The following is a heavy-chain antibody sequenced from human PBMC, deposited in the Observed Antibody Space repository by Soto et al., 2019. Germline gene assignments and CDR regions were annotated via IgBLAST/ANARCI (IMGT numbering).Heavy chain of an antibody. V-gene: IGHV3-74*01. Sequence: GGSLRLSCEASGFVFKMYYMHWVRQVPGKGPEWVSRISDDGKITTYADSVKDRFNISRDNAKDTLYLQLDNLRGDDTGLYYCIRGPRASSSGTGAYWGQGTQVTVSS. CDR1: GFVFKMYY. D-gene: IGHD2-2*01. CDR2: ISDDGKIT. J-gene: IGHJ4*02. CDR3: IRGPRASSSGTGAY.